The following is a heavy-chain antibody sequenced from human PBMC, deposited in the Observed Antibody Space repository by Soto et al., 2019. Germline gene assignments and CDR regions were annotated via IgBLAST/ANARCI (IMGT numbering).Heavy chain of an antibody. CDR1: VGSVSSGGYY. Sequence: TLSLTCTVSVGSVSSGGYYWSWIRQHPGKGLEWIGYIYYSGSTYYNPSLKSRVTISVDTSKNQFSLKLSSVTAADTAVYYCARDLTDYYDSSGSPDAFDIWGQGTMVTVSS. CDR3: ARDLTDYYDSSGSPDAFDI. D-gene: IGHD3-22*01. V-gene: IGHV4-31*03. CDR2: IYYSGST. J-gene: IGHJ3*02.